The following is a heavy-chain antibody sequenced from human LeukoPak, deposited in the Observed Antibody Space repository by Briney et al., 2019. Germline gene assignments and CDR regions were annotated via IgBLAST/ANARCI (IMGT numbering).Heavy chain of an antibody. CDR1: GFTVSSNY. Sequence: GSLRPSCAASGFTVSSNYMTWVRQAPGKGLEWVASMYYSGTTHYNPSLKSRVTISADTSKKRFSLKLRSVTAADTAVYYCTRGSYDVLTGYSTLGEFWGQGTLVIVSS. CDR3: TRGSYDVLTGYSTLGEF. CDR2: MYYSGTT. J-gene: IGHJ1*01. V-gene: IGHV4-39*01. D-gene: IGHD3-9*01.